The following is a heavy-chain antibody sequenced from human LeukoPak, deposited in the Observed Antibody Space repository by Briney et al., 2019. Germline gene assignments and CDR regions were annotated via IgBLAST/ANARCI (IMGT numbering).Heavy chain of an antibody. J-gene: IGHJ6*02. CDR1: GFTFSNYA. V-gene: IGHV3-23*01. CDR2: LSGSGGDT. D-gene: IGHD3-16*01. Sequence: PGGSLRLSCAASGFTFSNYAMSWVRQAPGKGLEWVSSLSGSGGDTYYADSVKGRFTISRDNSKNTLYLQIDSLRAEDTAIYYCAKDLWYFRMDVWGQGTTVTVSS. CDR3: AKDLWYFRMDV.